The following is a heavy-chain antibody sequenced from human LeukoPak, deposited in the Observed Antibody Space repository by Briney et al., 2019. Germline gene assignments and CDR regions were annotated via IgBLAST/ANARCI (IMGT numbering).Heavy chain of an antibody. CDR3: AICERSVGGGYDYDYYYYYMDV. J-gene: IGHJ6*03. Sequence: GASVKVSCKASGGTFSSYAISWVRQAPGQGLEWMGGIIPIFGTANYAQKFQGRVTITADESTSTAYMELSSLRSEDTAVYYCAICERSVGGGYDYDYYYYYMDVWGKGTTVTISS. V-gene: IGHV1-69*13. CDR1: GGTFSSYA. CDR2: IIPIFGTA. D-gene: IGHD5-12*01.